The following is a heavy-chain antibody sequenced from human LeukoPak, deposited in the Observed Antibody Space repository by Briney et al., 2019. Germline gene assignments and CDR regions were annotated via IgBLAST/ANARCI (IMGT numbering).Heavy chain of an antibody. CDR3: ARAVYGDYLFLSYYYYYYMDV. D-gene: IGHD4-17*01. J-gene: IGHJ6*03. Sequence: PSETLSLTCTVSGGSISSSSYYWGWIRQPPGKGLEWIGEINHSGSTNYNPSLKSRVTISVDTSKNQFSLKLSSVTAADTAVYYCARAVYGDYLFLSYYYYYYMDVWGKGTTVTISS. CDR1: GGSISSSSYY. CDR2: INHSGST. V-gene: IGHV4-39*07.